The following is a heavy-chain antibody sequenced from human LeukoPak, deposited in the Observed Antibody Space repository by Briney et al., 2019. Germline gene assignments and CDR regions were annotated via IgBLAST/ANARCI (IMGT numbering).Heavy chain of an antibody. Sequence: GGSLRLSCVASGLTFSDTNLAWIRQAPGKGLEWISYIRRVPTDLYYADPVKGRFTITRDNAKNSLYLQMNSLRAEDTANYYCARRARDFGDSHAFDVWGQGTMVTVSS. V-gene: IGHV3-11*01. CDR2: IRRVPTDL. CDR3: ARRARDFGDSHAFDV. J-gene: IGHJ3*01. CDR1: GLTFSDTN. D-gene: IGHD4-17*01.